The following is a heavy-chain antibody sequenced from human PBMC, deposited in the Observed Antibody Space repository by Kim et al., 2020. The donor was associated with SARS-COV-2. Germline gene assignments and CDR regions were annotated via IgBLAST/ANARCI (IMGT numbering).Heavy chain of an antibody. V-gene: IGHV1-69*13. Sequence: SVKVSCKASGGTFSSYAISWVRQAPGQGLEWMGGIIPIFGTANYAQKFQGRVTNTADESTSTAYMELSSLRSEDTAVYYCARVLRAHGPFDYWGQGTLVTVSS. J-gene: IGHJ4*02. CDR3: ARVLRAHGPFDY. CDR1: GGTFSSYA. CDR2: IIPIFGTA.